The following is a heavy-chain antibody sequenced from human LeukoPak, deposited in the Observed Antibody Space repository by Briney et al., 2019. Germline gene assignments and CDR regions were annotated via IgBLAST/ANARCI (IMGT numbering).Heavy chain of an antibody. Sequence: GGSLRLSCAASGFTFSSYAMSWVRQAPGKGLEWVSAISGSGGSTYYADSVKGRFTISRDNSKNTLYLQMNSLRAEDTAVYYCAKEQGTGIVAAAWFDPWGQGTLVTVSS. CDR1: GFTFSSYA. D-gene: IGHD6-13*01. V-gene: IGHV3-23*01. CDR2: ISGSGGST. CDR3: AKEQGTGIVAAAWFDP. J-gene: IGHJ5*02.